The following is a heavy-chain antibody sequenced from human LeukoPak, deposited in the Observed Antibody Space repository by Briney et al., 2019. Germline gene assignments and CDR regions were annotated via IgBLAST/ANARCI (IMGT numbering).Heavy chain of an antibody. CDR2: IYPNTGAT. Sequence: GASVKVSCRASGYSFTGFYMHWVRQAPGQDLEWMGWIYPNTGATTYAQNFQGRVTMTRDTSITTAYLELSRLRSDDTAVYYCARADGSSGWYRDNWFDPWGQGTLVTVSS. CDR3: ARADGSSGWYRDNWFDP. V-gene: IGHV1-2*02. J-gene: IGHJ5*02. D-gene: IGHD6-19*01. CDR1: GYSFTGFY.